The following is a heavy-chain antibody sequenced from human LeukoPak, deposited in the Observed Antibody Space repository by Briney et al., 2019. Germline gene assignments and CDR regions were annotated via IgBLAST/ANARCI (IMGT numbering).Heavy chain of an antibody. V-gene: IGHV1-18*01. CDR2: ISTYNGDT. Sequence: GASVKVSCNASGYTFTSYGISWVRQAPGQGLEWMGWISTYNGDTNYAQKLQGRVTMTTDTSTNTAYMELRSLRSDDTAVYYCAREGLGELTLDYWGQGTLVTVSS. CDR3: AREGLGELTLDY. D-gene: IGHD3-16*01. J-gene: IGHJ4*02. CDR1: GYTFTSYG.